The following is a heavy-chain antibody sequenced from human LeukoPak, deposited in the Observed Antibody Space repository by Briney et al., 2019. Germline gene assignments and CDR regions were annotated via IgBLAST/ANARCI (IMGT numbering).Heavy chain of an antibody. D-gene: IGHD2/OR15-2a*01. CDR1: GFTFSSYG. V-gene: IGHV3-30*02. CDR3: TRKGSQWDFLVDY. J-gene: IGHJ4*02. CDR2: IRYDGSNK. Sequence: PGGSLRLSCAASGFTFSSYGMHWVRQAPGKGLEWVAFIRYDGSNKYYADSVKGRFTSSRDNSKNTLYLQMNSLRAEDTAVYYCTRKGSQWDFLVDYWGQGTRVAVSP.